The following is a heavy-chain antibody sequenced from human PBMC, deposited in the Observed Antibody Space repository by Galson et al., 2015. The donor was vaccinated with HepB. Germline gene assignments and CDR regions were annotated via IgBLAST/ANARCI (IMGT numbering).Heavy chain of an antibody. J-gene: IGHJ4*02. V-gene: IGHV3-7*03. Sequence: SLRLSCAASGFTFSSYWMSWVRQAPGKGLEWVANIKQDGSEKYYVDSVKGRFTISRDNAKNSLYLQMNSLRAEDTAVYYCAREVGHVDIVATMGHDYWGQGTLVTVSS. CDR3: AREVGHVDIVATMGHDY. CDR1: GFTFSSYW. CDR2: IKQDGSEK. D-gene: IGHD5-12*01.